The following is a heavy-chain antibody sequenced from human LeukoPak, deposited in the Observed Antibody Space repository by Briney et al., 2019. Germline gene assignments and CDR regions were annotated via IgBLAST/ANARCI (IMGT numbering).Heavy chain of an antibody. CDR3: ARHYTVTTRGDY. D-gene: IGHD4-17*01. J-gene: IGHJ4*02. V-gene: IGHV3-7*03. CDR1: GFTFSSYW. CDR2: MNRDGSER. Sequence: GGSLRLSCAASGFTFSSYWMSWVRQAPGKGLEWVANMNRDGSERNYVDSIKGRFTISRDNAKNSLYLQMNSLRAEDTAVYYCARHYTVTTRGDYWGQGTLVTVSS.